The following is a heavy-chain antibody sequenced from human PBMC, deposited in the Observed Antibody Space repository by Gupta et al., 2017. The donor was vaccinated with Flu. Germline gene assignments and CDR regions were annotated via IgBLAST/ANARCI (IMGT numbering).Heavy chain of an antibody. V-gene: IGHV3-23*01. CDR1: GFPFPPYA. CDR2: IGASGAST. CDR3: AKDLRYCNGDSCYSDYYFDF. D-gene: IGHD2-15*01. Sequence: EVQLLASGGGLEQPGGSLRLSLAASGFPFPPYAMRLFRQPPGKGLEWVSTIGASGASTYYADSVKGRFTISRDNSKNMVYLQMNSLRAEDTAVYYCAKDLRYCNGDSCYSDYYFDFWGRGTLVTVSS. J-gene: IGHJ4*02.